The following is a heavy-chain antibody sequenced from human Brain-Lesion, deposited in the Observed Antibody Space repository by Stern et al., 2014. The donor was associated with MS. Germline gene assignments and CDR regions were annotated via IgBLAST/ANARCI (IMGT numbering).Heavy chain of an antibody. Sequence: QLQLQESGPGLVKPSQTLSLTCTVSGGSISSGDNYWSWIRQSPGKGLEWIGYIYYSGSTYYNPSLKTRVTISINTSNNHFSLKLSSVTAADAAVYYGARVKLMGLRLGSWFDPWGQGTLVTVSS. CDR2: IYYSGST. V-gene: IGHV4-30-4*01. CDR3: ARVKLMGLRLGSWFDP. J-gene: IGHJ5*02. D-gene: IGHD5-12*01. CDR1: GGSISSGDNY.